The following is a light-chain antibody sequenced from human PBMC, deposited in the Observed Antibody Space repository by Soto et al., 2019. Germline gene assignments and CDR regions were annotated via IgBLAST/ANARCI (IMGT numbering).Light chain of an antibody. V-gene: IGKV3-20*01. J-gene: IGKJ4*01. Sequence: EIVLTQSPGTLSLSPGERATLSCRASQSVSSSYLAWYQQKPGQAPRLLIYGESTRATGIPDRFSGSGSGTDFTLTISSLEPEDFAVYYCQQYGSSPLSFGGGTKVEIK. CDR3: QQYGSSPLS. CDR2: GES. CDR1: QSVSSSY.